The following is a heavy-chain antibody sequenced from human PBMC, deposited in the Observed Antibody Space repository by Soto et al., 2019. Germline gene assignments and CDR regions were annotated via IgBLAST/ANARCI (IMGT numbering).Heavy chain of an antibody. CDR1: GGTFSSYT. CDR3: ARHDYSNYGCFDL. D-gene: IGHD4-4*01. Sequence: QVQLVQSGAEVKKPGSSVKVSCKASGGTFSSYTISWVRQAPGQGLEWMGRIIPILGIANYAQKFQGRVTITADKSTSTAYMELSSLRSEDTAVYYCARHDYSNYGCFDLWGRGTLVTVSS. V-gene: IGHV1-69*02. J-gene: IGHJ2*01. CDR2: IIPILGIA.